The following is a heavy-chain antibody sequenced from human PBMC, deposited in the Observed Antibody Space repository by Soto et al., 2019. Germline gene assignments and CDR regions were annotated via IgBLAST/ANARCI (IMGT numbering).Heavy chain of an antibody. CDR2: IYYSGST. Sequence: TSETLSLTCTFSVGSISSSSYYWGWIRQPPGKGLEWIGSIYYSGSTYYNPSLKSRVTISVDTSKNQFSLKLSSVTAADTAVYYCARLSGYGTNWFDPWGQGTLVTVSS. V-gene: IGHV4-39*01. CDR1: VGSISSSSYY. D-gene: IGHD3-22*01. J-gene: IGHJ5*02. CDR3: ARLSGYGTNWFDP.